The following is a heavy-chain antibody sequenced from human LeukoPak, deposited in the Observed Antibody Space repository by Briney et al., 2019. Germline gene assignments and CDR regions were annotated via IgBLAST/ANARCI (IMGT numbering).Heavy chain of an antibody. CDR2: IYYSGST. V-gene: IGHV4-39*07. Sequence: SETLSLTCTVSGGSISSSSYYWGWIRQPPGKGLEWIGSIYYSGSTYYNPSLKCRVTISVDTSKNQFSLKLSSVTAADTAVYYCARWGGELERLVYYFDYWGQGTLVTVSS. CDR3: ARWGGELERLVYYFDY. J-gene: IGHJ4*02. CDR1: GGSISSSSYY. D-gene: IGHD1-1*01.